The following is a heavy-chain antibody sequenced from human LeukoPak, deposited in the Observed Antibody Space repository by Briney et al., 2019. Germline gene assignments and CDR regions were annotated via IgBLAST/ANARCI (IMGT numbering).Heavy chain of an antibody. CDR2: IYHSGST. V-gene: IGHV4-30-2*01. CDR3: ARADLKSGYYFDY. J-gene: IGHJ4*02. D-gene: IGHD3-10*01. CDR1: GGSISSCGYS. Sequence: PSETLSLTCAVSGGSISSCGYSWSWIRQPPGKGLEWIGYIYHSGSTYYNPSLKSRVTISVDRSKNQFSLKLSSVTAADTAVYYCARADLKSGYYFDYWGQGTLVTVSS.